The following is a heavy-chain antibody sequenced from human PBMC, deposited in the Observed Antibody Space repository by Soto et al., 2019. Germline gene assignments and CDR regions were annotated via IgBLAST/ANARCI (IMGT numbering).Heavy chain of an antibody. D-gene: IGHD4-17*01. CDR1: GGSISSGGYS. CDR2: IYHSGTT. CDR3: ARAHYGDYGYGLDV. J-gene: IGHJ6*02. V-gene: IGHV4-30-2*01. Sequence: QLQLQESGSGLVKPSQTLSLTCAVSGGSISSGGYSWSWIRQPPGKGLEWIGYIYHSGTTYYNPSLKSRGTLSVDRSTNQFSLTLSSVTAADAAVYYCARAHYGDYGYGLDVWGQGTTGTVSS.